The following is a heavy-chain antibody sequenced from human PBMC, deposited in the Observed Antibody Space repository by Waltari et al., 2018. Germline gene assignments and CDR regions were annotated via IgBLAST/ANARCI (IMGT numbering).Heavy chain of an antibody. CDR3: ARERGGEGYCSSTSCQRAMGIDY. CDR1: GGSISSGSYY. Sequence: QVQLQESGPGLVKPSQTLSLTCTVSGGSISSGSYYWSWIRQPAGKGLEWIGRIYTSGSTTYNPSLKSRVTISVDTSKNQFSLKLSSVTAADTAVYYCARERGGEGYCSSTSCQRAMGIDYWGQGTLVTVSS. CDR2: IYTSGST. D-gene: IGHD2-2*01. V-gene: IGHV4-61*02. J-gene: IGHJ4*02.